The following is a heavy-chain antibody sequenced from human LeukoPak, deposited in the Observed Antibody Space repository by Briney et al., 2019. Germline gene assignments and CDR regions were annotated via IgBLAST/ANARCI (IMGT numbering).Heavy chain of an antibody. CDR1: GFTFSSYA. D-gene: IGHD2-2*01. CDR2: ISGSGGST. CDR3: ARDSAQKTLTDDIVVVPAAPARWFDP. V-gene: IGHV3-23*01. J-gene: IGHJ5*02. Sequence: GGSLRLSCAASGFTFSSYAMSWVRQAPGKGLEWVSAISGSGGSTYYADSVKGRFTISRDNAKNTLYLQMNSLRAEDTAVYYCARDSAQKTLTDDIVVVPAAPARWFDPWGQGTLVTVSS.